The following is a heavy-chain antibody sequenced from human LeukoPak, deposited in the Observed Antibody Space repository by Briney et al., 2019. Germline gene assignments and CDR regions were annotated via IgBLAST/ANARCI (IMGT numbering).Heavy chain of an antibody. D-gene: IGHD3-22*01. Sequence: GGSLRLSCVASGFTFSRYDMHWVRQATGKGLEWVSGIGTAGDTYYPDSVNSRFTISREDAKTSLYLQMNSLSAGDTAVYYCARGGSASGYSYPFDIWGQGTMVTVSS. CDR2: IGTAGDT. J-gene: IGHJ3*02. CDR1: GFTFSRYD. CDR3: ARGGSASGYSYPFDI. V-gene: IGHV3-13*04.